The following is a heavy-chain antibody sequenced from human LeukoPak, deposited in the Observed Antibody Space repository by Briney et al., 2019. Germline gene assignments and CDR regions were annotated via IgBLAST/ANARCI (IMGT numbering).Heavy chain of an antibody. V-gene: IGHV3-23*01. CDR1: GFTFNKYA. Sequence: GSLRLSCAASGFTFNKYAMNWVRQPPGKGLEWVSSIAGTGGSTYYADSVKGRFTLSRDNSENTLYLQMNSLRPEDTAMYHCARDRLPSDQDDFDYWGQGILVTVSS. CDR2: IAGTGGST. D-gene: IGHD3-3*01. CDR3: ARDRLPSDQDDFDY. J-gene: IGHJ4*02.